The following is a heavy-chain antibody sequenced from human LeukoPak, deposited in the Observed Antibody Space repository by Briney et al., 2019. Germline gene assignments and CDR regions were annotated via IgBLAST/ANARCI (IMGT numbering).Heavy chain of an antibody. J-gene: IGHJ4*02. Sequence: GGSLRLSCVVSGFTVTSNYMSWVRQAPGKGMEWVSVIYSGGTTNYADSVKGRFTVYRDNSKNTLYLQMNSLRAEDTAVYYCASKLTSGYWGQGTLVTVSS. V-gene: IGHV3-66*01. CDR2: IYSGGTT. CDR1: GFTVTSNY. D-gene: IGHD4-17*01. CDR3: ASKLTSGY.